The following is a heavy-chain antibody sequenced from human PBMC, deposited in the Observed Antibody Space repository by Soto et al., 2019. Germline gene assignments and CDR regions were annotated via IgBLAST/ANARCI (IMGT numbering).Heavy chain of an antibody. CDR3: AGPPELTRIYYYSGMDV. V-gene: IGHV1-69*12. D-gene: IGHD1-7*01. CDR2: IIPIFGTA. CDR1: GGTFSSYA. Sequence: QVQLVQSGAEVKKPGSSVKVSCKASGGTFSSYAISWVRQAPGQGLEWMGGIIPIFGTANYAQKFQGRVTITAAESTSPAYMELSSLRSQDTAVYYCAGPPELTRIYYYSGMDVWGQGTTVTVSS. J-gene: IGHJ6*02.